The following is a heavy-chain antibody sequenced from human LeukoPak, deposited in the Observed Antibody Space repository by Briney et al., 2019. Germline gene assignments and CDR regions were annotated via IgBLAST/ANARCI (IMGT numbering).Heavy chain of an antibody. CDR3: AKAGYYGGKGYLDY. CDR2: ISDDGSNK. J-gene: IGHJ4*02. V-gene: IGHV3-30*18. Sequence: PGGSLRLSCAASGFTFSSYGMHWVRQAPGKGLEWVAVISDDGSNKYYTDSVKGRFTISRDNSKNTLYLQMDSLRAEDTAVYYCAKAGYYGGKGYLDYWGQGTQVTVSS. CDR1: GFTFSSYG. D-gene: IGHD4-23*01.